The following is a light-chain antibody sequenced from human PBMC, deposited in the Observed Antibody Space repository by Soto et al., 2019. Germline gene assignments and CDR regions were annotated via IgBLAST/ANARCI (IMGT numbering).Light chain of an antibody. CDR1: QGITNW. CDR3: QQTNSFTYT. Sequence: DIQMTQSPSSVSASVGDRVTITCRASQGITNWLAWYQQKPCKAPNLLIFAASSLQGAVPSRFSGRGSGTDFTLTISSLQPEDFATYYCQQTNSFTYTFGQGTKLEIK. CDR2: AAS. J-gene: IGKJ2*01. V-gene: IGKV1D-12*01.